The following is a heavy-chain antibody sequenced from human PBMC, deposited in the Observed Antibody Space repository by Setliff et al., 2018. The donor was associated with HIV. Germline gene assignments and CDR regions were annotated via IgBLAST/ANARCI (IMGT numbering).Heavy chain of an antibody. D-gene: IGHD5-12*01. V-gene: IGHV3-23*03. CDR3: AKDVNAYGGYYLGYFDY. CDR2: IYSGGDST. J-gene: IGHJ4*02. CDR1: GFTFSSYA. Sequence: LRLSCAASGFTFSSYAMSWVRQAPGKGLEWVSVIYSGGDSTYSADSVKGRFTISRDNSKNTLYLQMNSLRAEDTAIYYCAKDVNAYGGYYLGYFDYWGQGILVTVSS.